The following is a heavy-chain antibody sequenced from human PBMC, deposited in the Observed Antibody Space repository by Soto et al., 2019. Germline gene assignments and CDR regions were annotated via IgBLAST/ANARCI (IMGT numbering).Heavy chain of an antibody. CDR2: ISGSGGSA. Sequence: GGSLRLSCAARGLTFSSYAMTWVRQAPGKGLEWVSSISGSGGSAYYADSVKGRFTISRDNSKNTLDLQINSLRAEDTAVYYCANLAGGWYEAFGIWGQGTMVT. CDR3: ANLAGGWYEAFGI. D-gene: IGHD6-19*01. CDR1: GLTFSSYA. V-gene: IGHV3-23*01. J-gene: IGHJ3*02.